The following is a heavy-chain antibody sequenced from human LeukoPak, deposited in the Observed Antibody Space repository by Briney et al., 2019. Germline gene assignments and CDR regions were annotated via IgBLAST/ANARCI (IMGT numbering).Heavy chain of an antibody. J-gene: IGHJ4*02. V-gene: IGHV3-21*01. Sequence: GGSLRLSCAASGFTFSSYSMNWVRQAPGKGLEWVSSISSSSSYIYYADSVKGRFTISRDNAKNSLYLQVNSLRAEDTAVYYCARDIAVAGGFDYWGQGTLVTVSS. CDR2: ISSSSSYI. CDR1: GFTFSSYS. D-gene: IGHD6-19*01. CDR3: ARDIAVAGGFDY.